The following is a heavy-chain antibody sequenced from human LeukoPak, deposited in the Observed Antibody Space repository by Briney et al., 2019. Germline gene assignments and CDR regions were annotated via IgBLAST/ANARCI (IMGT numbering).Heavy chain of an antibody. J-gene: IGHJ4*02. Sequence: PGGSLRLSCAASGFTFDDYGMSWVRQAPGKGLEWVSGINWNGGSTGYADSVKGRFTISRDNAKNSLYLQMNSLRAEDTALYYCARDLSYYGSGKSFDYWGQGTLVTVSS. V-gene: IGHV3-20*04. CDR2: INWNGGST. D-gene: IGHD3-10*01. CDR1: GFTFDDYG. CDR3: ARDLSYYGSGKSFDY.